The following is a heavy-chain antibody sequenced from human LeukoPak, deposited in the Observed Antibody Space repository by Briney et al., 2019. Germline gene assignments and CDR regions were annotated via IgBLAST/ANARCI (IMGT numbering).Heavy chain of an antibody. Sequence: SETLSLTCAVYGGSFSGYYWSWIRQPPGKGLEWIGEINHSGSTNYNPSLKSRVTISVDTSKNQFSLKLSSVTAADTAVYYCARADGGNPGGWFDPWGQGTLVTVSS. CDR1: GGSFSGYY. V-gene: IGHV4-34*01. CDR3: ARADGGNPGGWFDP. J-gene: IGHJ5*02. CDR2: INHSGST. D-gene: IGHD4-23*01.